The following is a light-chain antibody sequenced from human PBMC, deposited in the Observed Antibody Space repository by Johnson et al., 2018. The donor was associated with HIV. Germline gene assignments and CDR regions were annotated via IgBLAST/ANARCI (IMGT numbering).Light chain of an antibody. J-gene: IGLJ1*01. V-gene: IGLV1-51*02. Sequence: QSVLTQPPSVSAAPGQKVTISCSGRSSNIGNNYVSWYQQFPGTAPKLLIYENNKRPSGIPDRFSGSKSGTSATLGITGLQTGDEADYYCGTWDSSLSAFNYVFGTGTKVTVL. CDR1: SSNIGNNY. CDR3: GTWDSSLSAFNYV. CDR2: ENN.